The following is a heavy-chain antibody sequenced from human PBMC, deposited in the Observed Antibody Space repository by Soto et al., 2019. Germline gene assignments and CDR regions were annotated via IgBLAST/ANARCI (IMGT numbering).Heavy chain of an antibody. CDR1: GYSFTTYW. V-gene: IGHV5-10-1*01. J-gene: IGHJ6*02. CDR2: IDPSDSYT. CDR3: VTYCSGGSCYLDYYYYGMYV. D-gene: IGHD2-15*01. Sequence: GESLKISCQGSGYSFTTYWISWGRQMPGKGLEWMGRIDPSDSYTNFSPSFEGHVSISVDKSISTVYLQWSSLKASDTAMYYCVTYCSGGSCYLDYYYYGMYVWGQETMVTVSS.